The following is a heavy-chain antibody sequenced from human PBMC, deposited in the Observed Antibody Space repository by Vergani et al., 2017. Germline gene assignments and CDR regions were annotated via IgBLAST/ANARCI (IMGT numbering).Heavy chain of an antibody. Sequence: EVQLLESGGGLVQPGGSLRLSCAASGFTFSSYAMSWVRQAPGKGLEWVSAISGSGGSTYYADSVEGRFTISRDNSKNTLYLQMNSRRAEDTAVYYYATAGCNPYWGQGTLVTVSS. J-gene: IGHJ4*02. CDR3: ATAGCNPY. V-gene: IGHV3-23*01. CDR1: GFTFSSYA. D-gene: IGHD4-23*01. CDR2: ISGSGGST.